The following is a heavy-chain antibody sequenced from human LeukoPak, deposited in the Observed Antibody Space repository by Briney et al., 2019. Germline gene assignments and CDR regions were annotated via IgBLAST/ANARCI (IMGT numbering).Heavy chain of an antibody. Sequence: SETLSLTCTVSGYSISSGYYWGWIRQPPGKGLEWIGYIYHSGSTYYNPSLKSRVTISVDRSKNQFSLKLSSVTAADTAVYYCAREGDFWSGYYPTDYWGQGTLVTVSS. J-gene: IGHJ4*02. V-gene: IGHV4-38-2*02. CDR3: AREGDFWSGYYPTDY. D-gene: IGHD3-3*01. CDR2: IYHSGST. CDR1: GYSISSGYY.